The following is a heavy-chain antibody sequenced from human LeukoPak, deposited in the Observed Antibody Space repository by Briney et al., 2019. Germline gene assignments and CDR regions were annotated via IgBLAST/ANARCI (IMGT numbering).Heavy chain of an antibody. CDR2: MRNDGSQI. V-gene: IGHV3-30*02. D-gene: IGHD3-22*01. CDR1: GFTFSDYD. J-gene: IGHJ4*02. CDR3: ARVMYYYDSSGFKDFDY. Sequence: GGSLGLSCVASGFTFSDYDMHWVRQDPGKGLEWVASMRNDGSQIYYADSVKGRFTISRDNSKNTLYLQMNSLRAEDTAVYYCARVMYYYDSSGFKDFDYWGQGTLVTVSS.